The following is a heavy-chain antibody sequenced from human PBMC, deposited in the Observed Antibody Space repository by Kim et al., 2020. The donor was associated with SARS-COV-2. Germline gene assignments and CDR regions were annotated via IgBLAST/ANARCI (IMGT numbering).Heavy chain of an antibody. CDR3: ARSEGNYYYYGMDV. CDR2: ISSSSSTI. D-gene: IGHD6-13*01. Sequence: GGSLRLSCAASGFTFSSYSMNWVRQAPGKGLEWVSYISSSSSTIYYADSVKGRFTISRDNAKNSLYLQMNSLRDEDTAVYYCARSEGNYYYYGMDVWGQGTTVTVSS. V-gene: IGHV3-48*02. J-gene: IGHJ6*02. CDR1: GFTFSSYS.